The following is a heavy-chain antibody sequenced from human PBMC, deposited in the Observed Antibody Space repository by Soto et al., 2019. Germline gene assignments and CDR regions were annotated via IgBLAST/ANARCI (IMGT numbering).Heavy chain of an antibody. J-gene: IGHJ5*02. V-gene: IGHV1-3*01. Sequence: RASVKVSCKASGYIFANYPMQWVRQSPGQGLEWIRWINPGNGNTKYSKKFQGRVTITRDTSANTIYMELSSLTSKDTAMYYGARLVRNSSGSGDHRFDPWGQETLVSVSS. CDR3: ARLVRNSSGSGDHRFDP. CDR2: INPGNGNT. D-gene: IGHD3-10*01. CDR1: GYIFANYP.